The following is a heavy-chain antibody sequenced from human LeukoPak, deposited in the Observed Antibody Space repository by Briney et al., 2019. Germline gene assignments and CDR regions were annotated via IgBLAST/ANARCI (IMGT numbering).Heavy chain of an antibody. CDR1: GFSFNIYT. V-gene: IGHV3-23*01. D-gene: IGHD6-19*01. CDR2: INYNGGST. Sequence: GGSLRLSCAASGFSFNIYTMNWVRQTPGKGLERVSIINYNGGSTYYADSVKGRFTISRDNSKRMVYLQMNSLRAEDTAIYYCAKDGHCPDSICPTNIAVAGYVDSWGQGTLVTVSS. J-gene: IGHJ4*02. CDR3: AKDGHCPDSICPTNIAVAGYVDS.